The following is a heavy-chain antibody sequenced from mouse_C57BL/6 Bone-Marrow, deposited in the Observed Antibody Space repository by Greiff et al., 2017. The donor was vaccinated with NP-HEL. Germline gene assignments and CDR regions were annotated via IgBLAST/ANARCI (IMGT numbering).Heavy chain of an antibody. V-gene: IGHV1-15*01. CDR1: GYTFTDYE. CDR2: IDPETGGT. CDR3: TRAPSMISPYSYAMDY. D-gene: IGHD2-3*01. J-gene: IGHJ4*01. Sequence: QVQLQQSGAELVRPGASVTLSCKASGYTFTDYEMHWVKQTPVHGLEWIGAIDPETGGTASNQKFKGKAILTAAKSSSTAYMELRSLTSEDSAVYYCTRAPSMISPYSYAMDYWGQGTSVTVSS.